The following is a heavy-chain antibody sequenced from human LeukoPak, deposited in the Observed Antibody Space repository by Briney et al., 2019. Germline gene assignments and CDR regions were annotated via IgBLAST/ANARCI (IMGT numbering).Heavy chain of an antibody. D-gene: IGHD3-22*01. CDR1: GFTFDDYA. CDR3: ASSSRGDSSGYYLDY. J-gene: IGHJ4*02. Sequence: PGGSLRLSCAASGFTFDDYAMHWVRQAPGKGLEWVSLISWDGGSTYYADSVKGRFTISRDNSKNSLYLQMNSLRAEDTALYCCASSSRGDSSGYYLDYWGQGTLVTVSS. CDR2: ISWDGGST. V-gene: IGHV3-43D*03.